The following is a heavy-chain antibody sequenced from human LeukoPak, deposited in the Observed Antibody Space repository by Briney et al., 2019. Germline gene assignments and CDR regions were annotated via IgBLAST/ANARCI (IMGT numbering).Heavy chain of an antibody. Sequence: PGRSLRLSCAASGFTFSHFGIHWVRQAPGKGLEWVASISYDGSKEYYAESVKGRFTISRDNSKNRLYLQMNSLRAEDTAFYFCAKDVETIIPYYFDYWGQGTQVTVPS. CDR2: ISYDGSKE. CDR1: GFTFSHFG. D-gene: IGHD3-10*01. J-gene: IGHJ4*02. CDR3: AKDVETIIPYYFDY. V-gene: IGHV3-30*18.